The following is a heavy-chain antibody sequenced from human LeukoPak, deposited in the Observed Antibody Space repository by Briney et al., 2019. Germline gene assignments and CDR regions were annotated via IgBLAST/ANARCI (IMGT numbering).Heavy chain of an antibody. J-gene: IGHJ6*03. CDR2: IYTSGST. CDR1: GGSISSYY. Sequence: SETLSLTCTVSGGSISSYYWSWIRQPAGKGLEWIGRIYTSGSTNYNPSLKSRVTMSVDTSKNQLSLKLSSVTAADTAVYYCARAGTKYSSSWYYYYYMDVWGKGTTVTISS. CDR3: ARAGTKYSSSWYYYYYMDV. V-gene: IGHV4-4*07. D-gene: IGHD6-13*01.